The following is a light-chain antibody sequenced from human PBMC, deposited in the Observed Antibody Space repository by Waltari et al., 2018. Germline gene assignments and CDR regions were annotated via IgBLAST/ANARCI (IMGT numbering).Light chain of an antibody. CDR1: QCVSSY. CDR3: QQRSDWLLT. J-gene: IGKJ4*01. V-gene: IGKV3-11*02. Sequence: IVLTQSPATLSLSSGERATLSCSASQCVSSYLAWYQQKSGQAPRLPIYYASTMATGIPARFSVGGSGRDFTRTISSLEPEDFAGYYCQQRSDWLLTFGGGTKVESK. CDR2: YAS.